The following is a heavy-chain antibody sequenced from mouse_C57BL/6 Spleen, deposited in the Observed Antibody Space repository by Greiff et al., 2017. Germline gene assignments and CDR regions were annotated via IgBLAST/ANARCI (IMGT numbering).Heavy chain of an antibody. Sequence: VQLQQSGPELVKPGASVKISCKASGYSFTGYYMNWVKQSPEKSLEWIGEINPSTGGTTYNQKFKAKATLTVDKSSSTAYMQLKSLTSEDSAVYYCARRGYYGYDYARDYWGQGTSVTVSS. J-gene: IGHJ4*01. CDR3: ARRGYYGYDYARDY. CDR2: INPSTGGT. V-gene: IGHV1-42*01. CDR1: GYSFTGYY. D-gene: IGHD2-2*01.